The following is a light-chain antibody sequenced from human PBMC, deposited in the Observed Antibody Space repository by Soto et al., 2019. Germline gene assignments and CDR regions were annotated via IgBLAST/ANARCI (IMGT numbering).Light chain of an antibody. Sequence: QPVLTQSPSASASLGASVKLTCTLSSGHSNFAIAWLQQQPDRGPRYLMKVNTDGSHDKGDGIPDRFSGSTSGAERYLTISSLQSEDEADDYCQTWGTGTHVVFGGGTKLTVL. V-gene: IGLV4-69*01. J-gene: IGLJ2*01. CDR3: QTWGTGTHVV. CDR1: SGHSNFA. CDR2: VNTDGSH.